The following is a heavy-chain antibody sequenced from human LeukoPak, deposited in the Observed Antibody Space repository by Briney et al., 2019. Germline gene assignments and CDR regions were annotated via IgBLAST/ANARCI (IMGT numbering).Heavy chain of an antibody. CDR3: ARVYVGRKNNDY. Sequence: ASVKVSCKASGYTFTSYYMHWVRQAPGQGLEWRGWINPNSGGTNYAQKFQGRVTMTRDTSISTAYMELSRLRSDDTAVYYCARVYVGRKNNDYWGQGTLVTVSS. J-gene: IGHJ4*02. D-gene: IGHD2/OR15-2a*01. CDR1: GYTFTSYY. V-gene: IGHV1-2*02. CDR2: INPNSGGT.